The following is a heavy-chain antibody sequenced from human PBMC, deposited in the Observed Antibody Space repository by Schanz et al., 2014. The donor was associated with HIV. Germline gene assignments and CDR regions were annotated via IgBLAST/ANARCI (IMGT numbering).Heavy chain of an antibody. CDR3: ARGYCSGGTCYSGDY. D-gene: IGHD2-15*01. CDR2: INPNSGNT. Sequence: QVQLVQSGAEVKEPGASVKVSCKPYGHIFTGYLMHWVRQAPGQGLEWMGWINPNSGNTGYAQKFQGRVTMTRNTSINTAYMEVSGLKSEDTAVYYCARGYCSGGTCYSGDYWGQGTLVTVSS. V-gene: IGHV1-8*02. J-gene: IGHJ4*02. CDR1: GHIFTGYL.